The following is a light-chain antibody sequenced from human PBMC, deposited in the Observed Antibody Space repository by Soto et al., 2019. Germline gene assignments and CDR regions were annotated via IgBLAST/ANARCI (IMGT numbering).Light chain of an antibody. V-gene: IGKV1-33*01. Sequence: DIQMTQSPSSLSASVGDRVTITCQASQDISKYLNWYQQKPGKAPKLLIYDASNLATGVPSRFSGSGSGTDFTFTISSLQPEDIATSYCQQYDNLVILTFGGGTKVEIK. CDR3: QQYDNLVILT. CDR1: QDISKY. CDR2: DAS. J-gene: IGKJ4*01.